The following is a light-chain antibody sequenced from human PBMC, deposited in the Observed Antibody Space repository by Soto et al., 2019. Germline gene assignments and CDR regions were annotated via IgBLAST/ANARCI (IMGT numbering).Light chain of an antibody. V-gene: IGKV1-5*03. CDR2: KAS. J-gene: IGKJ4*01. Sequence: DIQMTQSPSTLSASVGDRVTITCRASQSISSWLAWYQQKPGKAPKLLIYKASSLESGVPSRLSGSGSGREFTLTISALQRDDFETYYCQQYNSYPTFGGGTKVEIK. CDR1: QSISSW. CDR3: QQYNSYPT.